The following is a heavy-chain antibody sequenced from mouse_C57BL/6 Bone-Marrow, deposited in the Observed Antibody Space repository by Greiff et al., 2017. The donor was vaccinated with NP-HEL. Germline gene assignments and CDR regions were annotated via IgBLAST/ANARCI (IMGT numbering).Heavy chain of an antibody. CDR1: GYAFSSSW. CDR3: ARRIPLTGYFDY. J-gene: IGHJ2*01. D-gene: IGHD6-1*01. Sequence: VKLMESGPELVKPGASVKISCKASGYAFSSSWMNWVKQRPGKGLEWIGRIYPGDGDTNYNGKFKGKATLTADKSSSTAYMQLSSLTSEDSAVYFCARRIPLTGYFDYWGQGTTLTVSS. V-gene: IGHV1-82*01. CDR2: IYPGDGDT.